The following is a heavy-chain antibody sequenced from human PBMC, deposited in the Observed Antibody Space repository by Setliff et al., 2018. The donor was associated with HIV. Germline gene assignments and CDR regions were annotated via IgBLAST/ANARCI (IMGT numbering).Heavy chain of an antibody. CDR2: IFYSGST. J-gene: IGHJ4*02. V-gene: IGHV4-59*08. CDR3: ARHHPSVAVAGPFDR. Sequence: ETLSLTCTVSGGSLSRNFWSWIRQTPGKGLEWIGYIFYSGSTNYNPSLKSRVTISVDTSNNQFSLKLTSVTAADTAVYYCARHHPSVAVAGPFDRWGQGALVTVSS. CDR1: GGSLSRNF. D-gene: IGHD6-19*01.